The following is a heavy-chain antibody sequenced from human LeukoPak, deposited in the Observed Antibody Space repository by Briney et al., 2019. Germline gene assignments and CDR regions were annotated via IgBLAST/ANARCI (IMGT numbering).Heavy chain of an antibody. CDR3: ARTVTTYYYYYYMDV. J-gene: IGHJ6*03. CDR1: GGSISSSNW. V-gene: IGHV4-4*02. D-gene: IGHD4-17*01. CDR2: IYHSGGT. Sequence: SETLSLTCAVSGGSISSSNWWSWVRQPPGKGLEWIGEIYHSGGTNYNPSLKSRVTISVDKSKNQFSLKLSSVTAADTAVYYCARTVTTYYYYYYMDVWGKGTTVTVSS.